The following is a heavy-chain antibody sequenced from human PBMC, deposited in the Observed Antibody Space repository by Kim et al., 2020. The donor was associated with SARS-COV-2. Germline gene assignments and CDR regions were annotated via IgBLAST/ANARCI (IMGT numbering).Heavy chain of an antibody. Sequence: GGSLRLSCAASGFTFSSYSMNWVRQAPGKGLEWVSSISSSSYIYYADSVKGRFTISRDNAKNSLYLQMNSLRAEDTAVYYCARDASDIVVVPAATFDYWGQGTLVTVSS. CDR3: ARDASDIVVVPAATFDY. V-gene: IGHV3-21*01. CDR2: ISSSSYI. CDR1: GFTFSSYS. D-gene: IGHD2-2*01. J-gene: IGHJ4*02.